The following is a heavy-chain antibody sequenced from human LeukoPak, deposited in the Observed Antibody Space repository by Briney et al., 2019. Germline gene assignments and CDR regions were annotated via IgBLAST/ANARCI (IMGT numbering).Heavy chain of an antibody. D-gene: IGHD5-12*01. J-gene: IGHJ5*02. CDR3: ARVDYSNRFDP. V-gene: IGHV3-23*01. Sequence: GGSLRLSCAASGFTFSSYAMSWVRRAPGKGLEWVSTISGSGGSTYYADSVKGRFTISRDNSKNTLYLQMNSLRVEDTAVYYCARVDYSNRFDPWGQGTLVTVSS. CDR1: GFTFSSYA. CDR2: ISGSGGST.